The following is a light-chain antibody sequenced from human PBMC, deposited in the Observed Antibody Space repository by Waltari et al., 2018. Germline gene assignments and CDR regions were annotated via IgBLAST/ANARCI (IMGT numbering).Light chain of an antibody. CDR2: GAS. CDR3: QQYNNWPPGDT. J-gene: IGKJ2*01. CDR1: QSVSSN. Sequence: EIVMTQSPATLSVSPGERATLSCRASQSVSSNLAWYQQKPGQAPRLLIYGASTRATGIPARFSGSGSGTEVTLTISSLQSEDFAVYYCQQYNNWPPGDTFGQGTKLEIK. V-gene: IGKV3-15*01.